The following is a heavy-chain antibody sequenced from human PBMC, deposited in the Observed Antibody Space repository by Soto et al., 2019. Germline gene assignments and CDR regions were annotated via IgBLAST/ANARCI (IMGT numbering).Heavy chain of an antibody. V-gene: IGHV1-46*01. CDR2: INPFGGST. CDR3: ARGKLRYYYDSSGYYPTWAYAEYFQH. CDR1: GYTFTSYY. Sequence: ASVKVSCKASGYTFTSYYMHWVRQAPGQGLEWMGIINPFGGSTSYAQKFQGRVTMTRDTSTSTVYMELSSLRSEDTAVYYCARGKLRYYYDSSGYYPTWAYAEYFQHWGQGTLVTVSS. J-gene: IGHJ1*01. D-gene: IGHD3-22*01.